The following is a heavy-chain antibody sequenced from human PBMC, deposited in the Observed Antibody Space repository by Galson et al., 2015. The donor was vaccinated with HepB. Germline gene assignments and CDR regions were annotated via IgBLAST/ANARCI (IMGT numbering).Heavy chain of an antibody. Sequence: SLRLSCAPSGFTFRTYAILWVRQAPGKGLEWVALISSDGSNKYYADSVKGRFTISRDNSKNTLYLQMNSLRADDTAVYYCARDSPDSSGYRDYWGQGTLVTVSS. J-gene: IGHJ4*02. CDR2: ISSDGSNK. CDR1: GFTFRTYA. D-gene: IGHD3-22*01. CDR3: ARDSPDSSGYRDY. V-gene: IGHV3-30-3*01.